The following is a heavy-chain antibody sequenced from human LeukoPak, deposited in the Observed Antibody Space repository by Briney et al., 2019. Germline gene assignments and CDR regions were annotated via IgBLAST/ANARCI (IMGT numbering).Heavy chain of an antibody. CDR3: ATDRGFYGGNSEYYFDY. CDR1: GYTLTELS. D-gene: IGHD4-23*01. J-gene: IGHJ4*02. Sequence: ASVKVSCKGSGYTLTELSMHWVRQAPGKGLEWMGGFDPEDGETIYAQKFQGRVTMTEDTSTDTAYMELSSLRSEDTAVYYCATDRGFYGGNSEYYFDYWGQGTLVTVSS. CDR2: FDPEDGET. V-gene: IGHV1-24*01.